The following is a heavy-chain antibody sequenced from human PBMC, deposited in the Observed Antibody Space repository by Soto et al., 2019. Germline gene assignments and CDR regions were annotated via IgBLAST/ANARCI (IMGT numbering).Heavy chain of an antibody. CDR3: ARIDCTGNNCNPYYHYGMDV. V-gene: IGHV3-33*01. Sequence: QEQLVESGGGVVQPGQSLRLSCAASGFTFNTYGMHWVRRIPGKGLQWVAIIWYDGSIKYYADSVKGRFTTSRDNSKYTLHLQMNSLRDEDTAVYYCARIDCTGNNCNPYYHYGMDVWGQGTTVTVSS. CDR2: IWYDGSIK. D-gene: IGHD2-8*02. J-gene: IGHJ6*02. CDR1: GFTFNTYG.